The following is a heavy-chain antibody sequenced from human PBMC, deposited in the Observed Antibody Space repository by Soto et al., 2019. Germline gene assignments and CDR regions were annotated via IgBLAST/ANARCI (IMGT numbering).Heavy chain of an antibody. Sequence: SGPTLVNPTETLTLPCPFSGFSLNTRGMGVAWIRQPPGRALEWLALIYWNDDPRYSPSLKNRLTITKDTTKNQVVLTMTNMDPVDTATYYCAKRTPEYGMDVWGQGTKVTVSS. J-gene: IGHJ6*02. CDR3: AKRTPEYGMDV. CDR2: IYWNDDP. V-gene: IGHV2-5*01. CDR1: GFSLNTRGMG.